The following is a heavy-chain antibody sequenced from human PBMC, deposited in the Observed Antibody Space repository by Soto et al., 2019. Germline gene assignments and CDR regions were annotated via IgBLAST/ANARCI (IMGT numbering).Heavy chain of an antibody. CDR2: TRNKANSYTT. V-gene: IGHV3-72*01. CDR1: GFTFSDHY. Sequence: GGSLRLSCAASGFTFSDHYMDWVRQAPGKGLEWVGRTRNKANSYTTEYAASVKGRFTISRDDSKNSLYLQMNSLKTEDTAMYYCTRSIYNYGHSDYWGQGTLVTVSS. CDR3: TRSIYNYGHSDY. D-gene: IGHD5-18*01. J-gene: IGHJ4*02.